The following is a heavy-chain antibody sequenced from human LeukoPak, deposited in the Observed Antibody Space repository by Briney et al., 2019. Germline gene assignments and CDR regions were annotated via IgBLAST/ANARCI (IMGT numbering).Heavy chain of an antibody. CDR1: GYTFIDYY. V-gene: IGHV1-2*04. J-gene: IGHJ4*02. D-gene: IGHD3-10*01. CDR3: ARVSLIYGSGSYYQSPLAY. Sequence: ASMRVSCKTSGYTFIDYYIHWVRQAPGQGLQWMGWINPNTGVTNYAQKFQGWVTMTRDTSISTAYMDVSRLKSDDTALYYCARVSLIYGSGSYYQSPLAYWGQGTLVTVSS. CDR2: INPNTGVT.